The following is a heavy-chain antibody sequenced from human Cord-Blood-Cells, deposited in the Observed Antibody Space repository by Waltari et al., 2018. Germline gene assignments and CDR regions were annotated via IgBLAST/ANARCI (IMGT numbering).Heavy chain of an antibody. V-gene: IGHV4-34*01. CDR2: INHSGST. CDR3: ARRAAAIY. Sequence: QVQLQQWGAGLLKPSETLSLTCAVYGGSFSGYYWSWIRQPPGKGLEGIGEINHSGSTNYNPSLKSRVTISVDTSKNQFSLKLSSVTAADTAVYYCARRAAAIYWGQGTLVTVSS. CDR1: GGSFSGYY. J-gene: IGHJ4*02. D-gene: IGHD2-2*01.